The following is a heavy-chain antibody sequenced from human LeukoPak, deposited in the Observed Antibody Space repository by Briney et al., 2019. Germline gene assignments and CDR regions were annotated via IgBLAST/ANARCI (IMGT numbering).Heavy chain of an antibody. CDR3: GRVSCSSTSCPGWFDP. V-gene: IGHV4-59*01. Sequence: PSETLSLTCTVSGGSISSYYWSWIRQPPGKGLEWIGYIYNSGSTDYNPPLKSRVTISVDTSNNQFSLKLSSVTAADTAVYYCGRVSCSSTSCPGWFDPWGQGTLVTVSS. CDR1: GGSISSYY. J-gene: IGHJ5*02. D-gene: IGHD2-2*01. CDR2: IYNSGST.